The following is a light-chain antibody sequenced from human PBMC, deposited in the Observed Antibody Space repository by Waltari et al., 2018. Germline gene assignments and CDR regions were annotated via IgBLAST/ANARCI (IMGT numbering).Light chain of an antibody. CDR2: EAS. J-gene: IGKJ3*01. Sequence: EIVLTQSPATLSLSPGERATLSCRASQSFSHYLAWFQQKPGQAPRLLIYEASRRATGIPTRFSGSGSATDFTLTISSLEPEDFAVYYCQQRSNWLFTFGPGTKVDIK. CDR1: QSFSHY. CDR3: QQRSNWLFT. V-gene: IGKV3-11*01.